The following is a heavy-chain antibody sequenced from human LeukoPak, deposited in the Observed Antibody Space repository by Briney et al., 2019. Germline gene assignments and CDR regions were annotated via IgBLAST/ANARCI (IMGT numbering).Heavy chain of an antibody. CDR2: IYYSETT. CDR3: ARQVSDYYYYYIDV. V-gene: IGHV4-39*01. Sequence: SETLSLTCTVSGGSISSSGYYWDWVRQPPGKGLEWIGSIYYSETTYYNPSLRSRATISVDTSKSQFSLNLRSVTAADTAVYYCARQVSDYYYYYIDVWDRGTAVTVSS. J-gene: IGHJ6*03. D-gene: IGHD5/OR15-5a*01. CDR1: GGSISSSGYY.